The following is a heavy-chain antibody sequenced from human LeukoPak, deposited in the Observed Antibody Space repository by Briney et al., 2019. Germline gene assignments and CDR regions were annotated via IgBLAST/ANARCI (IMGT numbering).Heavy chain of an antibody. J-gene: IGHJ4*02. CDR1: GFTFSSYG. D-gene: IGHD1-26*01. CDR3: AKEWDLSFDY. CDR2: IRSDGSNK. V-gene: IGHV3-30*02. Sequence: GGSLRLSCAASGFTFSSYGMHWVRQAPGKGLEWVTFIRSDGSNKYYADSVKGRFTISRDNSKNTLYLQMNSLRAEDTAVYCCAKEWDLSFDYWGQGTLVTVSS.